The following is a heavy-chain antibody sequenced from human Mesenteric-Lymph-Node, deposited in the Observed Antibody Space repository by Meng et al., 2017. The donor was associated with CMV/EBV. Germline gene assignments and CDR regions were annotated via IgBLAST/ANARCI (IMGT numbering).Heavy chain of an antibody. CDR2: IRYDASSK. D-gene: IGHD3-22*01. CDR3: AKDPYYYDSSGYYTGYYYFDY. Sequence: GESLKISCAASGFTFSNYAMHRVRQAPGKGLEWVANIRYDASSKYYVDSVKGRFTISRDNSKNTLYLQMNSLRAEDTAVYYCAKDPYYYDSSGYYTGYYYFDYWGQGTLVTVSS. V-gene: IGHV3-30*02. J-gene: IGHJ4*02. CDR1: GFTFSNYA.